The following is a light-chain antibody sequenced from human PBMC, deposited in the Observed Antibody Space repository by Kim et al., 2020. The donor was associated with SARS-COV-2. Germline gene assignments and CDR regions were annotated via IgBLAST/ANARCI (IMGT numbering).Light chain of an antibody. V-gene: IGKV1-5*03. J-gene: IGKJ2*01. CDR2: LAS. Sequence: DIQMSQSPSTLSASVGDRVTITCRASEAIETWLAWYQQKPGKVPSLLIYLASTLENGVPSRFSGSGSGTEFTLTINGLQPDDFATYYCQQYSRFPYTFGQGTKLEI. CDR3: QQYSRFPYT. CDR1: EAIETW.